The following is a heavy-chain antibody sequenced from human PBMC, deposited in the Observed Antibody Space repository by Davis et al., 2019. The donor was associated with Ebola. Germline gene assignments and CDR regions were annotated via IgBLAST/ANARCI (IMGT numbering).Heavy chain of an antibody. Sequence: SETLSLTCTVSDGSISSHYWSWIRQPPGKGLEWIGYLYYSGSTKYNPSLRSRVTISVDPSKNQFSLKLSSVTAADTAVYYCASSWFGYYYMDVWGKGTTVTVSS. CDR3: ASSWFGYYYMDV. CDR1: DGSISSHY. CDR2: LYYSGST. J-gene: IGHJ6*03. D-gene: IGHD3-10*01. V-gene: IGHV4-59*11.